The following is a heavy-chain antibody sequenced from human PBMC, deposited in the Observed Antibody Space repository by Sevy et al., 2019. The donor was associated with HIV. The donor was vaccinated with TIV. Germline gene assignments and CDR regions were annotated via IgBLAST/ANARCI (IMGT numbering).Heavy chain of an antibody. D-gene: IGHD4-17*01. V-gene: IGHV3-48*03. CDR3: ARDLPPSATTVAHFDY. J-gene: IGHJ4*02. CDR2: ISNSGSTI. CDR1: GFTFSSYE. Sequence: GGSLRLSCAASGFTFSSYEMNWVRQAPGKGLEWVSYISNSGSTIYYSDSVKGRFTISIDNAKNSLYLQMNSLRVEDTAVYYCARDLPPSATTVAHFDYWGRGTLVTVSS.